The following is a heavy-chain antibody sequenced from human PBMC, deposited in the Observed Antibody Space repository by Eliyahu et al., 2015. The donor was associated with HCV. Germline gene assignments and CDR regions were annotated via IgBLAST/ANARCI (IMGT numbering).Heavy chain of an antibody. J-gene: IGHJ4*02. CDR1: GXXSSDYY. CDR3: ARDTGYYGSGSYP. D-gene: IGHD3-10*01. Sequence: QVQLXESGGGLVKPGGSLXLSWAAXGXXSSDYYMSWIRQAPGKGLGWISYITSTGSTIQYADSVKGRFTISRDNAKKSLYLQMNSLRAEDTAIYYCARDTGYYGSGSYPWGQGTLVTVSS. V-gene: IGHV3-11*01. CDR2: ITSTGSTI.